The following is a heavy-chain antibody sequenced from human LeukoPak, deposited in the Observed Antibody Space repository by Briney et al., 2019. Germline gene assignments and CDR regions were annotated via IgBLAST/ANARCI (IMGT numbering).Heavy chain of an antibody. Sequence: SETLSLTCTVSGGSISSYYWSWIRQPPGKGLEWIGYIYYSGSTNYNPSLKSRVTISVDTSKNQFSLKLSSVTAADTAVYYCARFGVVVPAAMDYYYYYGMDVWGQGTTVTVPS. CDR2: IYYSGST. V-gene: IGHV4-59*01. D-gene: IGHD2-2*01. CDR1: GGSISSYY. J-gene: IGHJ6*02. CDR3: ARFGVVVPAAMDYYYYYGMDV.